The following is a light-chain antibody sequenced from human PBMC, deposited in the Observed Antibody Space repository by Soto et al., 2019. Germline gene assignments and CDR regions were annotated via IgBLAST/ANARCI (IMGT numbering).Light chain of an antibody. CDR2: AAS. V-gene: IGKV1-6*01. J-gene: IGKJ2*01. Sequence: AIQMTQSPSSLSASVGDRVTITCRASQGVRSDLDWYQHKPGQAPKLLIYAASTLESGVPSRFSGSGSGTDFTLTISSLQPDDFATYYCLQDYNSPYTFGPGTKLEIK. CDR1: QGVRSD. CDR3: LQDYNSPYT.